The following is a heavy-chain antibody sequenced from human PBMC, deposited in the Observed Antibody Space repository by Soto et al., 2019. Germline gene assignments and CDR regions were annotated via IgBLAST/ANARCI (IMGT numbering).Heavy chain of an antibody. Sequence: SQTLSPTRAISWVSLSSNIAAWNCIRQSPSRGLEWLGRTYYRSKWYNDYAVSVKSRITINPDTSKNQFSLQLNSVTPEDTAVYYCQRGTIFGVVPPDYWGQGTLVTVSS. V-gene: IGHV6-1*01. CDR2: TYYRSKWYN. CDR1: WVSLSSNIAA. CDR3: QRGTIFGVVPPDY. J-gene: IGHJ4*02. D-gene: IGHD3-3*01.